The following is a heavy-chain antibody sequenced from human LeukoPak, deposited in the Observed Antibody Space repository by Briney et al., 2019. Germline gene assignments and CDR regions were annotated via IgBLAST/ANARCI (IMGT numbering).Heavy chain of an antibody. V-gene: IGHV3-30-3*01. J-gene: IGHJ5*02. CDR1: GLTFSSYA. CDR3: ARAYDYSNYGPNWFDP. D-gene: IGHD4-11*01. CDR2: ISYDGSNK. Sequence: GGSLRLSCAASGLTFSSYAMHWVRQAPGKGLEWVAVISYDGSNKYYADSVKGRFTISRDNSKNTLYLQMNSLRAEDTAVYYCARAYDYSNYGPNWFDPWGQGTLVTVSS.